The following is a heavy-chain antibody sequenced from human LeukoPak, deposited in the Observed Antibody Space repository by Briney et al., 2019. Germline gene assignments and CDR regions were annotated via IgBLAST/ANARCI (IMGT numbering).Heavy chain of an antibody. CDR3: AKNRRASGDYAGAFDY. CDR1: GLTFSSYG. Sequence: GGPLRLSCEANGLTFSSYGIHWVRKAPGKGLEGVEFIGYDRNSKHYTDSVKGRFTISGDNSKNTLYLQMNSLRTEDTAVYYCAKNRRASGDYAGAFDYWGQGTLVTVSS. V-gene: IGHV3-30*02. J-gene: IGHJ4*02. D-gene: IGHD4-17*01. CDR2: IGYDRNSK.